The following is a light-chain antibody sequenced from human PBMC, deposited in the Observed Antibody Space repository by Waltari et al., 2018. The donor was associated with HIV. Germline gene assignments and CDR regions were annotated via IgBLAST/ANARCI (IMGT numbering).Light chain of an antibody. CDR1: SGHSSYA. V-gene: IGLV4-69*01. Sequence: QLVLTQSPSASASLGASVKLTCTLSSGHSSYAIAWHQQQPEKGPRYLMKLNSDGSHSKGDGIPARFSGSSSGAERYLTISSLQSDDVADYYCQTWGTGMVFGGGTKLTVL. CDR3: QTWGTGMV. J-gene: IGLJ2*01. CDR2: LNSDGSH.